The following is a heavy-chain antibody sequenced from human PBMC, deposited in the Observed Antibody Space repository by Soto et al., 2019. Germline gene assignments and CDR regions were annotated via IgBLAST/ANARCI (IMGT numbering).Heavy chain of an antibody. D-gene: IGHD2-2*01. CDR2: IIPIFGTA. J-gene: IGHJ6*02. Sequence: QVQLVQSGAEVKKPGSSVKVSCKASGGTFSSYAISWVRQAPGQGLEWMGGIIPIFGTANYAQKFQGRVTITADESTSTAYMELSSLRSEDTAVYYCARYQDIVVVPAAKDYYYYGMDVWGQGTTVTVSS. V-gene: IGHV1-69*01. CDR1: GGTFSSYA. CDR3: ARYQDIVVVPAAKDYYYYGMDV.